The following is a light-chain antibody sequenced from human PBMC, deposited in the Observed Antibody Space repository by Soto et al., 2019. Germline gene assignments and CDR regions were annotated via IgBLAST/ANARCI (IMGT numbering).Light chain of an antibody. CDR1: QSISTW. J-gene: IGKJ1*01. Sequence: DIQMTQSPSTLSASVGDRVTITCRASQSISTWLAWYQQKPGKAPKLLIYKASSLEGGVPSRFSGSGSGTEFTLSISRRQHDDFATLYCQRYLYRWTFGQGTKVQIK. CDR2: KAS. V-gene: IGKV1-5*03. CDR3: QRYLYRWT.